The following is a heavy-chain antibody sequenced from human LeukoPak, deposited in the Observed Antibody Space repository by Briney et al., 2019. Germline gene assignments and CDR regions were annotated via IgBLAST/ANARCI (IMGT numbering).Heavy chain of an antibody. CDR3: ASYNSPCYSDNSGYYYFDY. D-gene: IGHD3-22*01. Sequence: KPSETLSLTCTVSGGSISSYYWSWIRQPPGKGLAWIGYIYYSGSTNYNPSLKSRVTISVDTPENHSFLKQSAVTAADTAVYYCASYNSPCYSDNSGYYYFDYWGQGTLVTVSS. CDR1: GGSISSYY. CDR2: IYYSGST. V-gene: IGHV4-59*01. J-gene: IGHJ4*02.